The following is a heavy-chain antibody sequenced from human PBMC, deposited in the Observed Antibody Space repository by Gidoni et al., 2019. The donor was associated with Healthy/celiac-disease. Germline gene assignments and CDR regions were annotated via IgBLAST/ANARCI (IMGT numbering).Heavy chain of an antibody. J-gene: IGHJ4*02. D-gene: IGHD6-19*01. V-gene: IGHV4-59*01. Sequence: QVQLQESGPGLVKPSETLSLTCTVSGGSISSYYWSWIRQPPGKGLEWIGYIYYSGSTNYNPSLKSRVTISVDTSKNQFSLKLSSVTAADTAVYYWARGHRYSSARGRGYYFDYWGQGTLVTVSS. CDR2: IYYSGST. CDR3: ARGHRYSSARGRGYYFDY. CDR1: GGSISSYY.